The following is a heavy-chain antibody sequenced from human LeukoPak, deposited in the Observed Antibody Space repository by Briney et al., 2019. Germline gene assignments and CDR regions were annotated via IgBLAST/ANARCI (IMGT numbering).Heavy chain of an antibody. Sequence: GGSLRLSCVASGFTFSNSWMHWVRQTPGKGLVWVSRINGDGKTTTYADSVKGRFTISRDNAESTLYLQMNSLSAEDTALYYCARGDTLGGEFDYWGQETLVTVSS. J-gene: IGHJ4*02. CDR1: GFTFSNSW. V-gene: IGHV3-74*01. D-gene: IGHD2-21*01. CDR3: ARGDTLGGEFDY. CDR2: INGDGKTT.